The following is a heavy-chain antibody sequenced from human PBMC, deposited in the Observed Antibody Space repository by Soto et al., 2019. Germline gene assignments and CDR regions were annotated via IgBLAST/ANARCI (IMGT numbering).Heavy chain of an antibody. CDR1: GYTFSSYA. Sequence: QVHLVQSGAEVRKPGASVKVSCKASGYTFSSYAMHWVRQAPGQRLEGMGWINAGYGNTKSSQKFQGRVTISRDTSASTAYMELTSLRSEDRAVEYWARDTGDGTFDFWGQGTLVAVSS. V-gene: IGHV1-3*01. CDR3: ARDTGDGTFDF. D-gene: IGHD7-27*01. CDR2: INAGYGNT. J-gene: IGHJ4*02.